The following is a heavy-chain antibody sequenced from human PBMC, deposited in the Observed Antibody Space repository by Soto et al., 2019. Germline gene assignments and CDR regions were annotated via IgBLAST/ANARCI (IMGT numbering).Heavy chain of an antibody. V-gene: IGHV3-23*01. CDR3: AYDNDYGDYAYFDY. D-gene: IGHD4-17*01. CDR2: ISGSGGST. J-gene: IGHJ4*02. CDR1: GFTFSSYA. Sequence: EVQLLESGGGLVQPGGSLRLSCAASGFTFSSYAMSWVRQAPGKGLEWVSAISGSGGSTYYADSVKGRFTISRDNSKNTLYLQMNSLRADDTAVYYCAYDNDYGDYAYFDYGRQGTLVTVSS.